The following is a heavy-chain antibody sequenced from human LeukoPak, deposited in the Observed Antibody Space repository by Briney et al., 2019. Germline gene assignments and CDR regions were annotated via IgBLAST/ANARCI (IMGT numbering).Heavy chain of an antibody. Sequence: SVKVSCKASGGTFSSYAISWVRQAPGQGLEWMGRIIPILGIANYAQKFQGRVTITTDESTSTAYMELSSLRSEDTAVYYCATHPGDYSDYWGQGTLVTVSS. CDR1: GGTFSSYA. D-gene: IGHD4-17*01. V-gene: IGHV1-69*04. CDR2: IIPILGIA. CDR3: ATHPGDYSDY. J-gene: IGHJ4*02.